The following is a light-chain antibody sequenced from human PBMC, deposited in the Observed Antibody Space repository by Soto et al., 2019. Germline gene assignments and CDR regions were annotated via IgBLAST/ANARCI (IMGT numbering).Light chain of an antibody. V-gene: IGLV1-40*01. CDR2: GNS. J-gene: IGLJ1*01. CDR1: SSNIGAGYD. Sequence: QSVLTQPPSVSGAPGQRVTISCNGSSSNIGAGYDVHWYQQFPGTAPKLLIYGNSKRPSGVPDRFSGSKSGTSVSLAITGLQAEDEADYYCQSYDSSLTLYVFGTGTKLTVL. CDR3: QSYDSSLTLYV.